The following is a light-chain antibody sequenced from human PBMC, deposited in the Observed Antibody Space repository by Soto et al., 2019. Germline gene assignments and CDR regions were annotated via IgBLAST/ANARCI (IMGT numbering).Light chain of an antibody. CDR2: DNN. J-gene: IGLJ2*01. CDR1: SANIGSNT. V-gene: IGLV1-44*01. CDR3: AAWDDSLIDVL. Sequence: QSALTQPPSASGTPGQRVTISCSGSSANIGSNTVNWYQQLPGTAPKLLIYDNNQRPAGVPDRFSGSRSGTSASLAISGLQSEDEADYYCAAWDDSLIDVLFGGGTKLTVL.